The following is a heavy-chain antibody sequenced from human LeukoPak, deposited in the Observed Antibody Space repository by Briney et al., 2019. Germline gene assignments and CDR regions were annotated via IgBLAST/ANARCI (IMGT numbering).Heavy chain of an antibody. CDR3: AKGRYSSGWYYDY. CDR2: ISGGGDNI. V-gene: IGHV3-23*01. J-gene: IGHJ4*02. D-gene: IGHD6-19*01. CDR1: GFTFSSYT. Sequence: GGSLRLSCAASGFTFSSYTMSWVRQAPGKGLEWVSAISGGGDNIYYADSVKGRFTASRDNSKNTLYLQMNSLRAEDTAVYYCAKGRYSSGWYYDYWGQGTLVTVSS.